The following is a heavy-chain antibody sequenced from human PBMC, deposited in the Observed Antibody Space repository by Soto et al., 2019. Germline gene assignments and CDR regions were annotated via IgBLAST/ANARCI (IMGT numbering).Heavy chain of an antibody. Sequence: QVQLVQSGAEVKEPGDSVRVSCEASGYTFSAYYIHWVRQAPGQGLEWMGWINPKFGDTTYAQDSPGRVTMTRDMSISTVYMELRRLTSDDTAIYYCARNMDYYYGPGSGNGHGVWGQGTTVTVFS. D-gene: IGHD3-10*01. V-gene: IGHV1-2*02. CDR1: GYTFSAYY. CDR2: INPKFGDT. CDR3: ARNMDYYYGPGSGNGHGV. J-gene: IGHJ6*02.